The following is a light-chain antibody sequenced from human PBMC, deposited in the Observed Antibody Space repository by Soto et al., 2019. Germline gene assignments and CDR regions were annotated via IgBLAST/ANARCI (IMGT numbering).Light chain of an antibody. V-gene: IGKV3-11*01. CDR1: QSVSSY. J-gene: IGKJ5*01. Sequence: EIVLTQSPATLSLSPGERATLSCRASQSVSSYLAWYQQKPGQAPRLLIYDASNRATGIPARFSGSGSGTDFTLTISSLKPEDFAVYYCQQRSNWPPITFGPGTRLEIK. CDR3: QQRSNWPPIT. CDR2: DAS.